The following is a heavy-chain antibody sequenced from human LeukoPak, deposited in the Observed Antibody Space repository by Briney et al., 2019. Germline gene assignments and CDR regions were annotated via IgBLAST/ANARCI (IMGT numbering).Heavy chain of an antibody. V-gene: IGHV3-23*01. J-gene: IGHJ4*02. D-gene: IGHD2-15*01. CDR3: AKDPRRPSYCSGGSCHDDY. Sequence: GGSLRLSCAASGFAFASYAMSWVRQAPGKGLEWVSAISGSSSHTYYADSVKGRFTISRDNSKNTLYLQINSMRVEDAAVYYCAKDPRRPSYCSGGSCHDDYWGQGTLVTVSS. CDR1: GFAFASYA. CDR2: ISGSSSHT.